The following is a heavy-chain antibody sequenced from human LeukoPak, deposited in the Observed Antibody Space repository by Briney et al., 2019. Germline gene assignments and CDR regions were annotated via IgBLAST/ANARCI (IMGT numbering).Heavy chain of an antibody. Sequence: GASVKVSCKASGYIFTSYAMNWVRQAPGQGLEWMGWINPNSGGTNYAQKFQGRVTMTRDTSISTAYMELSRLRSDDTAVYYCARVGGYSYGYGWFDPWGQGTLVTVSS. CDR1: GYIFTSYA. V-gene: IGHV1-2*02. J-gene: IGHJ5*02. CDR3: ARVGGYSYGYGWFDP. CDR2: INPNSGGT. D-gene: IGHD5-18*01.